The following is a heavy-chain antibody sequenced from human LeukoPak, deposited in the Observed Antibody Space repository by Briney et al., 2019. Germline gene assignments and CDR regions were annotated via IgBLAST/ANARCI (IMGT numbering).Heavy chain of an antibody. CDR3: AKDRYSGSFNWFDP. CDR1: GFTFSDYA. CDR2: ISGSGGRT. D-gene: IGHD1-26*01. V-gene: IGHV3-23*01. Sequence: GGSLRLSCAASGFTFSDYAMSWVRQAPGKGLEWVSGISGSGGRTYYADSLKGRFTISRDNSKNTLYLQMNSLGAEDTAVYYCAKDRYSGSFNWFDPWGQGTLVTVSS. J-gene: IGHJ5*02.